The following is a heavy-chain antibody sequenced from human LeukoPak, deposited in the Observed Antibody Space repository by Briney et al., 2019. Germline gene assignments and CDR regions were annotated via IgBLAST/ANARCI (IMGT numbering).Heavy chain of an antibody. CDR2: IYYSGST. Sequence: SETLSLTCTVSGGSISSYYWSWIRQPPGKGLEWIGYIYYSGSTNYNPSLKSRVTISVDTSKNQFSLKLSSVTAADTAVYYCAREVAAAGPTTTWGQGTLVTVSS. D-gene: IGHD6-13*01. CDR3: AREVAAAGPTTT. V-gene: IGHV4-59*01. CDR1: GGSISSYY. J-gene: IGHJ5*02.